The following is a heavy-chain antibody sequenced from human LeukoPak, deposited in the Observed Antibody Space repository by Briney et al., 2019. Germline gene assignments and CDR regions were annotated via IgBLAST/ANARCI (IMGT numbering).Heavy chain of an antibody. V-gene: IGHV5-51*01. J-gene: IGHJ5*02. D-gene: IGHD2-2*02. CDR1: GYTFTNYW. CDR2: IYPRESDS. Sequence: GESLKISCKGSGYTFTNYWIGWVRQMPGKGLEWMGVIYPRESDSRYSPSFQDQITMSVDKSISTAYLQWSSLNASDTAMYYCARGPYGYTSSATLGSYNWFDPWGQGSLVTVSS. CDR3: ARGPYGYTSSATLGSYNWFDP.